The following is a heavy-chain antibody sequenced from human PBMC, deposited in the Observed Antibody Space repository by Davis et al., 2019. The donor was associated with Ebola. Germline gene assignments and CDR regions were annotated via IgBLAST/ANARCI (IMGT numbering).Heavy chain of an antibody. V-gene: IGHV3-21*01. J-gene: IGHJ4*02. CDR2: ISSSSSYI. CDR1: GFTFSSYA. Sequence: PGGSLRLSCAASGFTFSSYAMHWVRQAPGKGLEWVSSISSSSSYIYYADSVKGRFTISRDNAKNSLYLQMNSLRAEDTAVYYCAWGGKRGFDYWGQGTLVTVSS. CDR3: AWGGKRGFDY. D-gene: IGHD4-23*01.